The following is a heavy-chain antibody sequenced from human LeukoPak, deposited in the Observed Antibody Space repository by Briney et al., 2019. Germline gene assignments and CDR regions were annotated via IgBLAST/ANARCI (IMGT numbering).Heavy chain of an antibody. V-gene: IGHV1-69*13. CDR1: GGTFSSYA. Sequence: SVKVSRKASGGTFSSYAISWVRQAPGQGLEWMRGIIPIFGTANYAQKFQGRVTITADESTSTAYMELSSLRSEDTAVYYCAGFDYYGSRGYFQHWGQGTLVTVSS. J-gene: IGHJ1*01. CDR2: IIPIFGTA. CDR3: AGFDYYGSRGYFQH. D-gene: IGHD3-10*01.